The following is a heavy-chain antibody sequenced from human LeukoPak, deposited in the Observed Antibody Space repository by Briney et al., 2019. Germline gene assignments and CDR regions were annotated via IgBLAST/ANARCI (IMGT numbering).Heavy chain of an antibody. D-gene: IGHD5-18*01. CDR2: ISGSGGST. Sequence: GGSLRLSRAASGFTFSSYAMSWVRQAPGKGLEWVSAISGSGGSTYYADSVKGRFTISRDSAKTSLYLQMISLRAEDTAVYYCARHLSGVTGYTYGRGIDYWGQGTLVTVSS. CDR3: ARHLSGVTGYTYGRGIDY. J-gene: IGHJ4*02. CDR1: GFTFSSYA. V-gene: IGHV3-23*01.